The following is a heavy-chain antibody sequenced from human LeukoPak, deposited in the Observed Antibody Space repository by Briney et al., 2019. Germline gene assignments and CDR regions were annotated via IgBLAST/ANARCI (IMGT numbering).Heavy chain of an antibody. CDR3: ARDYHLQTGNYFDD. V-gene: IGHV3-30*03. Sequence: GGSLRLSCAASGLTFSSYAMHWVRQAPGKGLEWVAVISYDGSGKYYAGSVKGRFTISRDNSKNTLYLQMNSLRAEDTAVYYCARDYHLQTGNYFDDWGQGTLVTVSS. J-gene: IGHJ4*02. D-gene: IGHD2-2*01. CDR2: ISYDGSGK. CDR1: GLTFSSYA.